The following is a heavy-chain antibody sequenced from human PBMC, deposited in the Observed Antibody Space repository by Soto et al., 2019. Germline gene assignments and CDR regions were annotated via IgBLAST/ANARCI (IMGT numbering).Heavy chain of an antibody. CDR2: ISGSGGTR. Sequence: EVQLLESGGGLIQPGGSLRLSCAASGLTFSRYAMNWVRQAPGNGLEWVSVISGSGGTRYYADSVKGRFTISRDNSKGILYLQMNSLSAEDTAVYYWAKDPYHVVLVTAANGMDVWGQGTTVTVSS. D-gene: IGHD2-2*01. CDR3: AKDPYHVVLVTAANGMDV. J-gene: IGHJ6*02. CDR1: GLTFSRYA. V-gene: IGHV3-23*01.